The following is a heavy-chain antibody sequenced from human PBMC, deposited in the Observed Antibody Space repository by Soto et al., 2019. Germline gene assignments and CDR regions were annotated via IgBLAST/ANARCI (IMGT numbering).Heavy chain of an antibody. D-gene: IGHD5-12*01. J-gene: IGHJ4*02. Sequence: QVQLVQSGAEVKKPGSSVKVSCKASGGTISNYAINWVRQAPGQGLEWMGGIIPMSATTNYTGGFQGKVTMTVDESTNRFYMELSRMGYDDTAVFYCTTNQGGRRGYSGFDAFDYWGQGTLVTVSS. V-gene: IGHV1-69*01. CDR2: IIPMSATT. CDR1: GGTISNYA. CDR3: TTNQGGRRGYSGFDAFDY.